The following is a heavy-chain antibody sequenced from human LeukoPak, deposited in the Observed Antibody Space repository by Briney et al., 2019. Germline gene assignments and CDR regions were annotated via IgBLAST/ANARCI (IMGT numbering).Heavy chain of an antibody. CDR3: ARGGYDILTGFDY. V-gene: IGHV4-38-2*01. Sequence: PSETLSLTCAVSGCSISSGYYWGWIRQPPGKGLEWIGSIYHSGSTYYNPSLKSRVTISVDTSKNQFSLKLSSVTAADTAVYYCARGGYDILTGFDYWGQGTLVTVSS. CDR1: GCSISSGYY. D-gene: IGHD3-9*01. J-gene: IGHJ4*02. CDR2: IYHSGST.